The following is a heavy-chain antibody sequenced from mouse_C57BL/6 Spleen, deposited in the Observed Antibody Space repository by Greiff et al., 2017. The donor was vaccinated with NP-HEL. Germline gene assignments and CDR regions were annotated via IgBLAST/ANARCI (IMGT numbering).Heavy chain of an antibody. CDR1: GYTFTDYY. CDR3: ARLGGNYPYYFDD. D-gene: IGHD2-1*01. J-gene: IGHJ2*01. CDR2: INPNNGGT. Sequence: VQLQQSGPELVKPGASVKISCKASGYTFTDYYMNWVKQSHGKSLEWIGDINPNNGGTSYNQKFKGKATLTVDKSSSTAYMELRSLTSEDSAVYYCARLGGNYPYYFDDWGQGTTLTVSS. V-gene: IGHV1-26*01.